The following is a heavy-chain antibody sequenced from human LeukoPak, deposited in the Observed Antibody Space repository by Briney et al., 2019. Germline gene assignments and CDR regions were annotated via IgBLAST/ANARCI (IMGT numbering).Heavy chain of an antibody. J-gene: IGHJ4*02. D-gene: IGHD3-10*01. CDR3: ASIVVRGVTQDY. CDR1: GGSISSSSYY. V-gene: IGHV4-39*07. CDR2: IYHSGST. Sequence: PSETLSLTCTVSGGSISSSSYYWGWIRQPPGKGLEWIGEIYHSGSTNYNPSLKSRVTISVDKSKNQFSLKLSSVTAADTAVYYCASIVVRGVTQDYWGQGTLVTVSS.